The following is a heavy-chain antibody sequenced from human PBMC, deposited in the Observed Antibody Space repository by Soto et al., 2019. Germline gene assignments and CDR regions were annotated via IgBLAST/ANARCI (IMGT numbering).Heavy chain of an antibody. CDR1: GYTFTSYG. CDR3: ALGYYYDSSGYYTPPANFDY. J-gene: IGHJ4*02. Sequence: ASVTVSCKASGYTFTSYGISWVRQAPGQGLEWMGWISAYNGSTSYAQKFQGRVTMTRDTSTSTVYMELSSLRSEDTAVYYCALGYYYDSSGYYTPPANFDYWGQGTLVTVSS. D-gene: IGHD3-22*01. CDR2: ISAYNGST. V-gene: IGHV1-18*04.